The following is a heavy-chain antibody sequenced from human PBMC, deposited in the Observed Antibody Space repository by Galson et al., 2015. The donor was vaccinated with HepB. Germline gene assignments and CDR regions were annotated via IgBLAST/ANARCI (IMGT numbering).Heavy chain of an antibody. CDR3: ARDQGSYCSSSRCYGGHFDY. J-gene: IGHJ4*02. CDR1: GFTFSSYG. Sequence: SLRLSCAASGFTFSSYGMHWVRQAPGKGLEWVTIISHDGSKKFYADSVKGRFTTSRDNSKNTLYLQMDSLRPDDTAVYYCARDQGSYCSSSRCYGGHFDYWGQGTLVAGSS. V-gene: IGHV3-30*03. D-gene: IGHD2-2*01. CDR2: ISHDGSKK.